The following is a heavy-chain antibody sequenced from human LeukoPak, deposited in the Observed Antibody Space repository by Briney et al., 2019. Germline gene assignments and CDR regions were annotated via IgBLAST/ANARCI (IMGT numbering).Heavy chain of an antibody. CDR2: INTNTGNP. CDR3: ARESVTGPIDY. Sequence: ASVKVSCTASGYTFTGYYMHWVRQAPGQGLEWMGWINTNTGNPTYAQGFTGRFVFSLDTSVSTAYLQISSLKAEDTAVYYCARESVTGPIDYWGQGTLVTVSS. V-gene: IGHV7-4-1*02. J-gene: IGHJ4*02. D-gene: IGHD1-20*01. CDR1: GYTFTGYY.